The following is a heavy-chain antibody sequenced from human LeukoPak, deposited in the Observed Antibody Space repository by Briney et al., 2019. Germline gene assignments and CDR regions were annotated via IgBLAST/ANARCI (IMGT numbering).Heavy chain of an antibody. J-gene: IGHJ4*02. Sequence: PGGSLRLSCTASGFTFRSYWMSWVRQAPGKGLEWVANIKHDGSEENYVDSVKGRFTISRDNAENSLYLQMNSLRAEDMAIYHCAGLETLGDRSGYRPPDYWGQGTLVTVSS. CDR1: GFTFRSYW. CDR2: IKHDGSEE. D-gene: IGHD3-22*01. CDR3: AGLETLGDRSGYRPPDY. V-gene: IGHV3-7*01.